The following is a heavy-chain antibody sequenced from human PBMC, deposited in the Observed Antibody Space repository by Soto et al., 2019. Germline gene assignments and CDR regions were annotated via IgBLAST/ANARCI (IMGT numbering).Heavy chain of an antibody. CDR3: ARDYIHYDILTGYYRRYYYGMDV. D-gene: IGHD3-9*01. V-gene: IGHV3-33*01. CDR1: GFTFSSYG. Sequence: GGSLRLSCAASGFTFSSYGMHWVRQAPGKGLEWVAVIWYDGSNKYYADSAKGRFTISRDNSKNTLYLQMNSLRAEDTAVYYCARDYIHYDILTGYYRRYYYGMDVWGQGTTVTVSS. J-gene: IGHJ6*02. CDR2: IWYDGSNK.